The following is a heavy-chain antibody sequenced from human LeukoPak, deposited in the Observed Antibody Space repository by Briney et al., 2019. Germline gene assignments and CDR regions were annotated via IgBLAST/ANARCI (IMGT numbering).Heavy chain of an antibody. D-gene: IGHD3-22*01. Sequence: PGRSLRLSCAASGFTFSSYAMHWVRQAPGKGLEWVAVISYDGSNKYYADSVKGRFTISRDNSKNTLYLQMNSLRAEDTAVYYCARDLDDSSGYYWGQGTLVTVSS. CDR2: ISYDGSNK. J-gene: IGHJ4*02. CDR1: GFTFSSYA. V-gene: IGHV3-30-3*01. CDR3: ARDLDDSSGYY.